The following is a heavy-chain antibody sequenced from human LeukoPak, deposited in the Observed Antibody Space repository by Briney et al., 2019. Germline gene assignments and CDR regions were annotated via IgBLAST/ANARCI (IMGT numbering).Heavy chain of an antibody. J-gene: IGHJ3*02. CDR3: ARGSKKTYYYDSSGYMAFDI. D-gene: IGHD3-22*01. V-gene: IGHV4-39*01. Sequence: PSETLSLTCTVSGGPISSSTHRWGWIRQPPGKGLEWIGSIYFSGQTHYNFSLQSRVTLFVDTSKNQFSLKLSSVTAADTAVYYCARGSKKTYYYDSSGYMAFDIWGQGTMVTVSS. CDR1: GGPISSSTHR. CDR2: IYFSGQT.